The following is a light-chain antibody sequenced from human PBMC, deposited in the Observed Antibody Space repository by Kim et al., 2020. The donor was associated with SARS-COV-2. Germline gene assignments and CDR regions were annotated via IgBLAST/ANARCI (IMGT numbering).Light chain of an antibody. CDR1: QSVSSSY. J-gene: IGKJ4*01. Sequence: SLSPGKSATLSCRASQSVSSSYLAWYQQKPGQAPRLLIYGASSRATGIPDRFSGSGSGTDFTLTISRLEPEDFAVYYCQQYGSPLTFGGGTKVEI. CDR2: GAS. CDR3: QQYGSPLT. V-gene: IGKV3-20*01.